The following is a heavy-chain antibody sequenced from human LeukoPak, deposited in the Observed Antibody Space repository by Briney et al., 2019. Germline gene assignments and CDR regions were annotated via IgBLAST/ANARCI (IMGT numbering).Heavy chain of an antibody. D-gene: IGHD3-22*01. CDR3: AIYDSSGYYNY. CDR1: GFTVSSNY. V-gene: IGHV3-53*01. CDR2: IYSGGST. J-gene: IGHJ4*02. Sequence: GGSLRLSCAASGFTVSSNYMSWVRQAPGKGLEWVSVIYSGGSTYYADSVKGRFTISRDNSKNTLYLQMNSLRAEDTAVYYCAIYDSSGYYNYWGQGTLVTVSS.